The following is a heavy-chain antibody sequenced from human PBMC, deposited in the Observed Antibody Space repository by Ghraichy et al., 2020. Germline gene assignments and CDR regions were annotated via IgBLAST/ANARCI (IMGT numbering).Heavy chain of an antibody. CDR2: VHYSGTT. J-gene: IGHJ6*02. CDR3: ARVVIGATIRDGVDV. D-gene: IGHD2/OR15-2a*01. V-gene: IGHV4-59*01. CDR1: GGSISSYF. Sequence: SETLSLTCSVSGGSISSYFWTWIRQPPGKGLEWIAYVHYSGTTNYNPSLKSRVTISLDTSNKQFTLQLNSVTAADTAAYYCARVVIGATIRDGVDVWGQGTTVTVSS.